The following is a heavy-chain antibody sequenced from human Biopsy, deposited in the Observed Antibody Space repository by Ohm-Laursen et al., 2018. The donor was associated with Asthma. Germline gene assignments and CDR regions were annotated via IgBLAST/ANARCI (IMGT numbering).Heavy chain of an antibody. D-gene: IGHD2-21*02. CDR1: GDSIDSGDYS. Sequence: TLSLTCAVSGDSIDSGDYSWTWIRQSPGVGLEWIGYIYLNGDTYYNPTLKNRVTISIDRSKNQYSLRLRCVTAADTAVYYCARGWNCGGDCYSLDSWGQGTLVTVSS. CDR2: IYLNGDT. J-gene: IGHJ4*02. CDR3: ARGWNCGGDCYSLDS. V-gene: IGHV4-30-2*06.